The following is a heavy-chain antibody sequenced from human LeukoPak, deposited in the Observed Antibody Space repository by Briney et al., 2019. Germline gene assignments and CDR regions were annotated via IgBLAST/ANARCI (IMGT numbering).Heavy chain of an antibody. CDR2: INSNTGGT. CDR1: GYTFTGYY. Sequence: RASVKVSCKASGYTFTGYYIHWVRQAPGQGLEWMGWINSNTGGTDYAQNFQGRVTMTRDTSINTAYMELSSLKSDDTAVYYCARRIWFGEPQFDYWGQGTLVTVSS. CDR3: ARRIWFGEPQFDY. J-gene: IGHJ4*02. V-gene: IGHV1-2*02. D-gene: IGHD3-10*01.